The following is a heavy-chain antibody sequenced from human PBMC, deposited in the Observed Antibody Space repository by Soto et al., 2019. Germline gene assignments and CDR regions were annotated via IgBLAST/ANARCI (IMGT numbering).Heavy chain of an antibody. V-gene: IGHV3-23*01. Sequence: EVQLLESGGGLVQPGGSLRLSCAASGFTFSSFAMSWVRQAPGKGLEWVSAISGGGGSTYYADSVKGRFTISRDNSKNTLYLQMNSLRAEDTAVYYCAKGDRNWGRYYFDYWGQGTLVTVSS. CDR3: AKGDRNWGRYYFDY. J-gene: IGHJ4*02. CDR2: ISGGGGST. D-gene: IGHD7-27*01. CDR1: GFTFSSFA.